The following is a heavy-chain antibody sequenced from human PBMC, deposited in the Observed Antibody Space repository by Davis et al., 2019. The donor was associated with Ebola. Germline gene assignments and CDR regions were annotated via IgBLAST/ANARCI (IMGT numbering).Heavy chain of an antibody. CDR3: ARDQGTIFGVVITRSDY. V-gene: IGHV1-18*01. CDR2: ISAYNGNT. D-gene: IGHD3-3*01. CDR1: GYTFTSYG. J-gene: IGHJ4*02. Sequence: ASVKVSCKASGYTFTSYGISWVRQAPGQGLEWMGWISAYNGNTNYAQKLQGRVTMTTDTSTSTAYTELRSLRSDDTAVYYCARDQGTIFGVVITRSDYWGQGTLVTVSS.